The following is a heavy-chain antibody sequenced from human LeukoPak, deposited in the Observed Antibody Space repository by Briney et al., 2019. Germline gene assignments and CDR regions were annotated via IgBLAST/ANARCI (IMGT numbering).Heavy chain of an antibody. J-gene: IGHJ3*02. D-gene: IGHD3-22*01. CDR2: ISAYNGNT. CDR1: GYTFTSYG. CDR3: ARKYYYDSSGYYYEATAGGAFDI. Sequence: ASVKVSCKASGYTFTSYGISWVRQAPGQGLEWMGWISAYNGNTNYAQKFQGRVTITTDESTSTAYMELSSLRSEDTAVYYCARKYYYDSSGYYYEATAGGAFDIWGQGAMVTVSS. V-gene: IGHV1-18*01.